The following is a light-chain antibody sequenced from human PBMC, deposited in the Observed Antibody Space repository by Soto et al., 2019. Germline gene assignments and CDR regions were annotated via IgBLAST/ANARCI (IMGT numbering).Light chain of an antibody. V-gene: IGKV3-20*01. CDR1: QSVRSSY. CDR2: GAS. CDR3: QQYGSSLT. Sequence: EIVLTQSPGTLSLSPGERATLSCRASQSVRSSYLAWYQQKPGQAPRLLIYGASSRATGIPDRFSGSGSGTXXPXXXXRLEXEDFXXXXXQQYGSSLTFGQGTRLEIK. J-gene: IGKJ5*01.